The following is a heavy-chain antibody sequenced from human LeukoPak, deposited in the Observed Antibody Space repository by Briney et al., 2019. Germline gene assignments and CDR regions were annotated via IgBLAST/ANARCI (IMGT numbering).Heavy chain of an antibody. Sequence: ASVKVSCKASGYTFTGYYMHWVRQAPGQGLDWMGWINPSSGGTNYAQKFQGRVTMTRDTSISTAYMELSRLRSDDTAVYYCARADIVGATRVGYYYYMDVWGKGTTVTVSS. CDR3: ARADIVGATRVGYYYYMDV. J-gene: IGHJ6*03. D-gene: IGHD1-26*01. V-gene: IGHV1-2*02. CDR1: GYTFTGYY. CDR2: INPSSGGT.